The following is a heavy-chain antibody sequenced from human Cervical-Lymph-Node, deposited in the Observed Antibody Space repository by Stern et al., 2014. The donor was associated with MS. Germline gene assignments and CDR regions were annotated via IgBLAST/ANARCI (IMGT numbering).Heavy chain of an antibody. Sequence: VQLVQSGAEVKKPGSSVKVSCKASGGTLNNYAINWVRQAPGQGLEWMGRIIPVLRVPTYAQKFQGRVTITADKSTSTAYMELSSLRSEDTAMYYCAREREAARACDPWGQGTLVNVSS. J-gene: IGHJ5*02. CDR1: GGTLNNYA. D-gene: IGHD6-6*01. CDR3: AREREAARACDP. V-gene: IGHV1-69*09. CDR2: IIPVLRVP.